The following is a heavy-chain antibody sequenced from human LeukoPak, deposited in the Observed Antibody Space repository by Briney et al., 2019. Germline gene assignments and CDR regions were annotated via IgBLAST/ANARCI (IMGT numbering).Heavy chain of an antibody. V-gene: IGHV3-30*02. CDR2: IRYDGSNK. D-gene: IGHD2-15*01. Sequence: GGSLRLSCAASRFTFSSYGMHWVRQAPGKGLEWVAFIRYDGSNKYYADSVKGRFTISRDNSKNTLYLQMNSLRAEDTAVYYCAKDPQYCSGGSCYADHRSYYMDVWGKGTTVTISS. CDR3: AKDPQYCSGGSCYADHRSYYMDV. CDR1: RFTFSSYG. J-gene: IGHJ6*03.